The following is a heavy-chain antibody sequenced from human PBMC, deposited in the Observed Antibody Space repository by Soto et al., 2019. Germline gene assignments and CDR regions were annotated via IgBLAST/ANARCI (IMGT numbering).Heavy chain of an antibody. D-gene: IGHD6-13*01. CDR1: GGTFSSYA. Sequence: QVQLVQSGAEVKKPGSSVKVSCKASGGTFSSYAISWVRQAPGQGLEWMGGIIPIFGTANYAQKFQGRVTITADESTSTAYMELSSLRSEDTAVYYCARLAAADYYYYYCMDVWGQGTTVTVSS. CDR2: IIPIFGTA. J-gene: IGHJ6*02. V-gene: IGHV1-69*01. CDR3: ARLAAADYYYYYCMDV.